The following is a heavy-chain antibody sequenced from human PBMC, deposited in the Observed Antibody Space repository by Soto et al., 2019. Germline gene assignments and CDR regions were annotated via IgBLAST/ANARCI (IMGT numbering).Heavy chain of an antibody. V-gene: IGHV4-30-4*01. D-gene: IGHD5-12*01. J-gene: IGHJ4*02. CDR1: GGSITSGDYY. Sequence: SETLSLTCTVSGGSITSGDYYWSWIRQPPGKGLEWIGYIYYSGSTYYNPSLKSRVTISVDTSKNQFSLKLSSVTAADTAVYYCARHDGHSESLIGYWGQGTLVTVSS. CDR2: IYYSGST. CDR3: ARHDGHSESLIGY.